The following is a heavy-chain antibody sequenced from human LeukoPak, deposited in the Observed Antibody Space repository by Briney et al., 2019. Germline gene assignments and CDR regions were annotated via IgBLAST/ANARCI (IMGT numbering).Heavy chain of an antibody. CDR3: ARDRLGGYFDY. D-gene: IGHD3-16*01. J-gene: IGHJ4*02. CDR1: GFTFSSYG. Sequence: GRFLRLSCAASGFTFSSYGMHWVRQAPGKGLEWVAVIWYDGSNKYYADSVKGRFTISRDNSKNTLYLQMNSLRAEDTAVYYCARDRLGGYFDYWGQGTLVTVSS. CDR2: IWYDGSNK. V-gene: IGHV3-33*01.